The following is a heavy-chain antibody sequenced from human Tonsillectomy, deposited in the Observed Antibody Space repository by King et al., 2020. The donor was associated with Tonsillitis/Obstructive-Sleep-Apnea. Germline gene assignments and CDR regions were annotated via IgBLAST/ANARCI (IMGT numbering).Heavy chain of an antibody. V-gene: IGHV3-15*07. J-gene: IGHJ6*02. CDR2: IKGKTDGGTT. Sequence: VQLVESGGGLVKPGGSLRLSCAASGFTFSNAWMNWVRQAPGKGLEWVGRIKGKTDGGTTDYAAPVKGRFTISRDDSKNTLYLQMNSLKTEDTAVYYCTTEIVVVVAATPEGMDVWGQGTTVTVSS. CDR3: TTEIVVVVAATPEGMDV. CDR1: GFTFSNAW. D-gene: IGHD2-15*01.